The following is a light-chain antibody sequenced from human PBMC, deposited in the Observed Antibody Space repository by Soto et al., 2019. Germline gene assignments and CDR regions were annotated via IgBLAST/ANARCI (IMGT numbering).Light chain of an antibody. CDR2: GAS. CDR3: QQYNNWPPYT. CDR1: QSVSSN. Sequence: EIVMTQSPATLSVSTGERATLSCRASQSVSSNLAGYQQKPGQAPRLLIYGASTRATGIPARFRGSGSGTEFTLTISSLQYEDFAVYYCQQYNNWPPYTFGQGTKLEIK. J-gene: IGKJ2*01. V-gene: IGKV3-15*01.